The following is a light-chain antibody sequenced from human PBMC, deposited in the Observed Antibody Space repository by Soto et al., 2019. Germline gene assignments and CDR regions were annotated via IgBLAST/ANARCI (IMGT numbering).Light chain of an antibody. CDR1: QGISIY. Sequence: DIQMTQSPPSLSASVGDRVTITCRASQGISIYLAWYQQKPGKVPKLLIYGASTLQSGVPSRFSGSGSGTDFTLTISSLQPEDVATYYCKKYNSAPYTFGQGTKLEIK. CDR3: KKYNSAPYT. CDR2: GAS. J-gene: IGKJ2*01. V-gene: IGKV1-27*01.